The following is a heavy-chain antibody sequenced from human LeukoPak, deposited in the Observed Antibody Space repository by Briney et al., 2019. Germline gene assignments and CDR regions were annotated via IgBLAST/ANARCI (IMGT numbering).Heavy chain of an antibody. CDR2: IYHSGST. J-gene: IGHJ3*02. CDR3: AREGTRSAFDI. Sequence: SETLSLTCAVSGDSITSSNWWSWVRQPPGKGLEWIGEIYHSGSTNYNPSLKSRVTISVDTSKNQFSLKLSSVTAADTAVYYCAREGTRSAFDIWGQGTMVTVSS. V-gene: IGHV4-4*02. CDR1: GDSITSSNW.